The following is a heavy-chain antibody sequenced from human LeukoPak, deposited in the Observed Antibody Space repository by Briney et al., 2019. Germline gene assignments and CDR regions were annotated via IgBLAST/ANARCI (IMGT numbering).Heavy chain of an antibody. V-gene: IGHV4-4*02. D-gene: IGHD3-22*01. Sequence: SETLSLTCAVSGGSISSSNWWSWVRQPPGKGLEWIGEIYHSGSTNYNPSLKSRVTISVDTSKNQFSLKLSSVTAVDTAVYYCARSPYYYDSSGYYSHAFDIWGQGTMVTVSS. CDR2: IYHSGST. CDR1: GGSISSSNW. CDR3: ARSPYYYDSSGYYSHAFDI. J-gene: IGHJ3*02.